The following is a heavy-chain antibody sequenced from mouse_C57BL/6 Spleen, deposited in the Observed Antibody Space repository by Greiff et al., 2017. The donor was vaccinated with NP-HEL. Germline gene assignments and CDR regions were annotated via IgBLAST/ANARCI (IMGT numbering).Heavy chain of an antibody. J-gene: IGHJ3*01. CDR1: GFNFSSYG. Sequence: EVQGVESGGDLVKPGGSLKLSCAASGFNFSSYGMSWVRQTQDKRLEWVATISSGGSYTYYPDSVKGRFTISRDNAKNTLYLQMSSLKSEDTAMYYCARIWYYGSSPWFAYWGQGTLVTVSA. CDR2: ISSGGSYT. CDR3: ARIWYYGSSPWFAY. V-gene: IGHV5-6*01. D-gene: IGHD1-1*01.